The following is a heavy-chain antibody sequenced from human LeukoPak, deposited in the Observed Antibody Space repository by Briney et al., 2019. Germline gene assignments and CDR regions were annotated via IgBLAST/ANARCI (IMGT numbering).Heavy chain of an antibody. V-gene: IGHV4-61*02. CDR3: AGPYDSSGYYYNDAFDF. Sequence: SSQTLSLICTVSGGSIISGNFYWSWIRQPAGKGLEWIGRISTSGSTNYNPSLKSRVTISVDTSKNQFSLKLSSVTAADTAVYYCAGPYDSSGYYYNDAFDFWGQGTMVTVSS. J-gene: IGHJ3*01. CDR1: GGSIISGNFY. D-gene: IGHD3-22*01. CDR2: ISTSGST.